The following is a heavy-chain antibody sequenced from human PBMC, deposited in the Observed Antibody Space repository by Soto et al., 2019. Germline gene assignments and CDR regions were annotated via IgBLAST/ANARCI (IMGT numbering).Heavy chain of an antibody. V-gene: IGHV3-74*01. CDR3: VRTSLVVAVATREDF. J-gene: IGHJ4*02. D-gene: IGHD2-15*01. Sequence: EVQLVESGGGLVQPGESLRLSCAASGFTFSNYWMHWVRQAPGKGLVWVARIDSDGSRITYAYFVKGRFTISRDNAKNTVYLHMNSLTAEDTAVYYCVRTSLVVAVATREDFWGQGTLVTVS. CDR1: GFTFSNYW. CDR2: IDSDGSRI.